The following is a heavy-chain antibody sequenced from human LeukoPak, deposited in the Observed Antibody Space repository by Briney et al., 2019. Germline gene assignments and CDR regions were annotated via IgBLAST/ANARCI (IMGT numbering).Heavy chain of an antibody. Sequence: ASVKVSCKVSGYNLTELSMHWVRQAPGKGLEWMGGFDPEDGETIYAQKFQGRVTMTEDTSTDTAYMELSSLRSEDTAVYYCATKCGGDCYSSYAFDIWGQGTMVTVSS. CDR1: GYNLTELS. J-gene: IGHJ3*02. V-gene: IGHV1-24*01. CDR3: ATKCGGDCYSSYAFDI. D-gene: IGHD2-21*02. CDR2: FDPEDGET.